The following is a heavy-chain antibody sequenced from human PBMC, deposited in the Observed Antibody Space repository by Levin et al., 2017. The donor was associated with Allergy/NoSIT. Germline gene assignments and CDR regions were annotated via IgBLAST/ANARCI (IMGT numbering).Heavy chain of an antibody. CDR1: GFTFSSYS. CDR3: ARDSSSTY. D-gene: IGHD6-13*01. Sequence: GGSLRLSCVGSGFTFSSYSMNWVRQAPGKGLEWISYITSSSSTIYYADSLKGRFTISRDNAKNSLYLQMNSLRAEDTAVYYCARDSSSTYWGQGSLVTVSS. CDR2: ITSSSSTI. V-gene: IGHV3-48*04. J-gene: IGHJ4*02.